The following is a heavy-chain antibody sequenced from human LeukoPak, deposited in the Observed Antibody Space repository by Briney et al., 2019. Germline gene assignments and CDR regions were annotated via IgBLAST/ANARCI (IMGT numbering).Heavy chain of an antibody. D-gene: IGHD3-9*01. CDR1: GFTFSSYA. CDR2: ISGSGGST. Sequence: PGGSLRLSCAASGFTFSSYAMSWVRQAPGKGLEWVSAISGSGGSTYYADSVKGRFTISRDNSKNTLYLQMNSLRAEDTAVYYCAKIGTYYDILTGYYSSVYFDYWGQGTLVTVSS. V-gene: IGHV3-23*01. CDR3: AKIGTYYDILTGYYSSVYFDY. J-gene: IGHJ4*02.